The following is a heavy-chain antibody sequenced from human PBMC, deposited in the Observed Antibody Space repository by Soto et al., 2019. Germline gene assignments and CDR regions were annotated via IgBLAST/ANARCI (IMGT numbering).Heavy chain of an antibody. CDR3: ARQAYGYCSSTSCYGDYFDY. V-gene: IGHV4-39*01. Sequence: PSETLSLTCTVSGGSISSYYWGWIRQPPGKGLEWIGSIYYSGSTYYNPSLKSRVTISVDTSKNQFSLKLSSVTAADTAVYYCARQAYGYCSSTSCYGDYFDYWGQGTLVTVSS. J-gene: IGHJ4*02. CDR1: GGSISSYY. CDR2: IYYSGST. D-gene: IGHD2-2*01.